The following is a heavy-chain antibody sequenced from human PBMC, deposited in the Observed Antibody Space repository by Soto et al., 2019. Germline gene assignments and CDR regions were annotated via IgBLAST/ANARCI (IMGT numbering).Heavy chain of an antibody. J-gene: IGHJ4*02. D-gene: IGHD3-22*01. CDR2: ISGSGGST. Sequence: GGSLRLSCAASGFTFSSYAMSWVRQAPGKGLEWVSAISGSGGSTYYADSVKGRFTISRDNSKNTLYLQMNSLRAEDTAVYYCAKDAVIVVVIPLYYFDYWGQGTLVTVSS. CDR1: GFTFSSYA. CDR3: AKDAVIVVVIPLYYFDY. V-gene: IGHV3-23*01.